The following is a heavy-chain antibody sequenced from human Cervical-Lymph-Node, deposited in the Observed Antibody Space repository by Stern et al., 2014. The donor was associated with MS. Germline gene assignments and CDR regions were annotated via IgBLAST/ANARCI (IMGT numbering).Heavy chain of an antibody. J-gene: IGHJ4*02. CDR1: GFTFRSYD. CDR3: ARYNGYSYEGFDY. D-gene: IGHD5-18*01. Sequence: EVHLVESGAGLVQPGGSLRLSCAASGFTFRSYDMHWVRQATGKGLEWVSAIGTAGDTYYPGPVKRRFTIFNENAKKPLYLPTKSLRAGDTAVYYCARYNGYSYEGFDYWGQGTLVTVSS. CDR2: IGTAGDT. V-gene: IGHV3-13*01.